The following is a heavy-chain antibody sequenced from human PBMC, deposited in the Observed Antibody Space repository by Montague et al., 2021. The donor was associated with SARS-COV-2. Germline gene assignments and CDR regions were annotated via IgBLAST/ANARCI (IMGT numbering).Heavy chain of an antibody. V-gene: IGHV4-34*01. CDR1: GGSFSGYS. Sequence: SETLSLTCAVYGGSFSGYSWSWIRQPPGKGLEWIGEINHSGSTNYNPSPKSRVTISVDTSKNQFSLKLSSVTAADTAVYYCARVRYYGSGTSLGMDVWGQGTTVTVSS. D-gene: IGHD3-10*01. J-gene: IGHJ6*02. CDR3: ARVRYYGSGTSLGMDV. CDR2: INHSGST.